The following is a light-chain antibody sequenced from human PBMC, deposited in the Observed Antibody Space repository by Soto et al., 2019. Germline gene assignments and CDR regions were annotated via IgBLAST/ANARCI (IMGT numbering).Light chain of an antibody. CDR3: QQYSGYSRT. CDR1: QTISSW. J-gene: IGKJ1*01. Sequence: DIQMTQSPSTLSGSVGDRVTITCRASQTISSWLAWYQQKPGKAPKLLIYKASSLESGVPSRFSGSGSGTEFTLTISSLQPDDFATYYCQQYSGYSRTFGQGTKVDIK. V-gene: IGKV1-5*03. CDR2: KAS.